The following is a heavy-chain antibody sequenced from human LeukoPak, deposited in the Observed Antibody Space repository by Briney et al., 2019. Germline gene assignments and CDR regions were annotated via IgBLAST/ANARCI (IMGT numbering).Heavy chain of an antibody. J-gene: IGHJ4*02. CDR1: GFTFDDYA. D-gene: IGHD5-12*01. V-gene: IGHV3-9*01. CDR2: ISWNSGSI. Sequence: PGRSLRLSCAASGFTFDDYAMHWVRQAPGKGLEWVSGISWNSGSIGYADSVKGRFTISRDNAKNSLYLQMNSLRAEDTALYYCAKATVNSGYKPYYFDYWGQGTLVTVSS. CDR3: AKATVNSGYKPYYFDY.